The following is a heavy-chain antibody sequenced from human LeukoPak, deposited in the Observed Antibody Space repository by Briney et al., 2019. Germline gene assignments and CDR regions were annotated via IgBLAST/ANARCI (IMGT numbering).Heavy chain of an antibody. J-gene: IGHJ5*02. CDR3: AIYCSGGSCEDNWFDP. CDR1: GGTFSSYA. D-gene: IGHD2-15*01. V-gene: IGHV1-69*04. CDR2: IIPILGIA. Sequence: GASVKVSCKASGGTFSSYAISWVRQAPGQGLEWMGRIIPILGIANYAQKFQGRVTITADKSTSTTYMELSSLRSEDTAVYYCAIYCSGGSCEDNWFDPWGQGTLVTVSS.